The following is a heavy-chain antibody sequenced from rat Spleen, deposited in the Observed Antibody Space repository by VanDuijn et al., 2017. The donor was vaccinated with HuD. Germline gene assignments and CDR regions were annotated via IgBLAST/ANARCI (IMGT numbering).Heavy chain of an antibody. D-gene: IGHD1-1*01. CDR1: GFTFSNYD. CDR2: LIYDGGRT. J-gene: IGHJ2*01. CDR3: ARHPDYSNYFDY. Sequence: EVQLVESGGGLVQPGRSLKLSCAASGFTFSNYDMAWVRQAPTKGLEWVATLIYDGGRTYYRDSVKGRFTVSRDNTKITLYLQMDSLRSEDTATYYCARHPDYSNYFDYWGQGVMVTVSS. V-gene: IGHV5S10*01.